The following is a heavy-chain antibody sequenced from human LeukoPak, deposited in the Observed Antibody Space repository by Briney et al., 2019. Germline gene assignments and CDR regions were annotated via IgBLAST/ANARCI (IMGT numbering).Heavy chain of an antibody. D-gene: IGHD5-12*01. CDR2: IYYSGST. J-gene: IGHJ4*02. CDR3: ARSSEVATIDY. V-gene: IGHV4-59*08. CDR1: GGSISSYY. Sequence: KTSETLSLTCTVSGGSISSYYWSWIRQPPGKGLEWIGYIYYSGSTNYNPSLKSRVTISVDTSKNQFSLKLSSVTAADTAVYYCARSSEVATIDYWGQGTLVTVSS.